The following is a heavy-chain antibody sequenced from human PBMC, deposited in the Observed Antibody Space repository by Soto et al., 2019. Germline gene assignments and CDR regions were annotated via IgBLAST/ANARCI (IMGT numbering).Heavy chain of an antibody. D-gene: IGHD5-12*01. J-gene: IGHJ6*02. CDR3: ARDLSGYGDYYYYYGMAV. CDR1: GYTFTSYY. V-gene: IGHV1-46*01. CDR2: INPSGGST. Sequence: ASVKVSCKASGYTFTSYYMHWVRQAPGQGLEWMGIINPSGGSTSYAQKFQGRVTMTRDTSTSTVYMELSSLRSEDTAVYYCARDLSGYGDYYYYYGMAVWGQGTTVTVSS.